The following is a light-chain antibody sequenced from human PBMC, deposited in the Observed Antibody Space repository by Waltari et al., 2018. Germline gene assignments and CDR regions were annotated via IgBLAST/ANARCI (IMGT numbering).Light chain of an antibody. V-gene: IGLV4-69*01. CDR3: QTGGHGSWV. CDR1: SGYSSNI. J-gene: IGLJ3*02. CDR2: INSDGSP. Sequence: QLVLTQSPSASASLGASVKLTCTLSSGYSSNIVAWHQQQPEKGPRYLMKINSDGSPNQGGESPDRFSGSSSGADRYLTISGVQPEDEADYYCQTGGHGSWVFGGGTTLTVL.